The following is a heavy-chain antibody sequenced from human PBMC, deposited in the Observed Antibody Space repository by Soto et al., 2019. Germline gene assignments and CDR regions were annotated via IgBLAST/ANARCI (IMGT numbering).Heavy chain of an antibody. CDR3: TRVEGRDYDILAGWWPHFHFDY. CDR1: GFTFGDYA. J-gene: IGHJ4*02. Sequence: EVQLVESGGGLVKPGRSLRLSCTASGFTFGDYAMSWFRQAPGKGLEWVGFIRSKAYGGTTEYAASVKGRFTISRDDSKSIAYLQMNSLKTEDTAVYYCTRVEGRDYDILAGWWPHFHFDYWGQGTLVTVSS. V-gene: IGHV3-49*05. D-gene: IGHD3-9*01. CDR2: IRSKAYGGTT.